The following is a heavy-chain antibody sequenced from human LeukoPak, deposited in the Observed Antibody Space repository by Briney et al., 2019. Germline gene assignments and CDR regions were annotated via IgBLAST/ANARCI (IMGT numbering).Heavy chain of an antibody. V-gene: IGHV3-30*02. J-gene: IGHJ6*03. CDR2: AQYDGSPK. D-gene: IGHD2-15*01. CDR3: AKNGDRGAYCTGGTCYPYFYYYMDV. Sequence: GGSLRLSCAASGFTFKTYAMHWVRQAPGKGLEWVAFAQYDGSPKYYADSVKGRFALSRDNSKNTVSLQMNSLRAEDTAIYYCAKNGDRGAYCTGGTCYPYFYYYMDVWGKGTTVTI. CDR1: GFTFKTYA.